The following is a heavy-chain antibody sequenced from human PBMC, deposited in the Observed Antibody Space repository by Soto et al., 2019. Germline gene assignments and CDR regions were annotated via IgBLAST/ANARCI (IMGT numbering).Heavy chain of an antibody. Sequence: GSLRLSCAASGFNFSTYAMDWVRQAPGKGLEWVAVMSYDGSNTYYADSVKGRFTISRDNSKNTLYLQMNSLRPADTGVYYCAKRKRGAPVSYFDFWGQGTLVTVSS. CDR2: MSYDGSNT. CDR1: GFNFSTYA. D-gene: IGHD1-26*01. V-gene: IGHV3-30*18. J-gene: IGHJ4*01. CDR3: AKRKRGAPVSYFDF.